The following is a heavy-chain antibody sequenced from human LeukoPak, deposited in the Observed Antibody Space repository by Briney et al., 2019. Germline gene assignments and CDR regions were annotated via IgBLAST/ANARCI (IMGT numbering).Heavy chain of an antibody. J-gene: IGHJ6*03. CDR3: ARRGGIIRGVASYYYMDV. V-gene: IGHV4-38-2*02. D-gene: IGHD3-10*01. Sequence: SETLSLTCTVSNYSISSGYYWGWIRQSPGKGLEWIGSIYHGGSTYYNPSLKSRVTISVDTSKNQFSLRLTSVTAADTAAYYCARRGGIIRGVASYYYMDVWGKGTTVTISS. CDR2: IYHGGST. CDR1: NYSISSGYY.